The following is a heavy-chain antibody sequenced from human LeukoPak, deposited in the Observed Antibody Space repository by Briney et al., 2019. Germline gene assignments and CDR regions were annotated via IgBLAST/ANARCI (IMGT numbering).Heavy chain of an antibody. V-gene: IGHV1-69*13. CDR1: GGTFSSYA. D-gene: IGHD2-2*01. CDR3: ARDYCSSTSCLFDY. CDR2: IIPIFGTA. Sequence: SVKVSCKASGGTFSSYAISWVRQAPGQGLEWMGGIIPIFGTANYAQKFQGRVTITADESTSTAYMELSSPRSEDTAVYYCARDYCSSTSCLFDYWGQGTLVTVSS. J-gene: IGHJ4*02.